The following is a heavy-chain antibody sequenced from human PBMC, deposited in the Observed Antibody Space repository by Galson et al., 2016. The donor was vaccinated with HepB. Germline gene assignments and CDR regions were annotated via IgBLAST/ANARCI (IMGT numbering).Heavy chain of an antibody. CDR1: GYTFTSYA. Sequence: SVKVSCKASGYTFTSYAMHWVRQAPGQSLEWMAWINAGTGNTKYSQRLQGRVTITRDTSASTTYMELSSLGSEDTAVYHCARGGYCISTSCYHPIDYWGQGTLVTVSS. J-gene: IGHJ4*02. D-gene: IGHD2-2*01. CDR3: ARGGYCISTSCYHPIDY. V-gene: IGHV1-3*01. CDR2: INAGTGNT.